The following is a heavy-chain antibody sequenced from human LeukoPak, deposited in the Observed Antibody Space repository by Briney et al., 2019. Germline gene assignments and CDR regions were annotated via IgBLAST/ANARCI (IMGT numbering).Heavy chain of an antibody. CDR3: AKEIPPAYDILTGYWVGQTGFDY. CDR1: GFTFSSYG. J-gene: IGHJ4*02. V-gene: IGHV3-30*18. Sequence: PGGSLRLSCAASGFTFSSYGMHWVRQAPGKGLEWVAVISYDGSNKYYADSVKGRFTISRDNSKNTLYLQMNSLRAEDTAVYYCAKEIPPAYDILTGYWVGQTGFDYWGQGTLVTVSS. D-gene: IGHD3-9*01. CDR2: ISYDGSNK.